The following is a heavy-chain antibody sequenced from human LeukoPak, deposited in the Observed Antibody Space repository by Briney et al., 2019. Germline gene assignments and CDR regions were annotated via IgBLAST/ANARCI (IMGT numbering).Heavy chain of an antibody. Sequence: SETLSLTCTVSGDSIGSYYWSRTRQPPGKELEWIGYVYYTGSTNYNPSLKSRVTISVDTSKNQFSLKLRSVSAADTAIYYCARGYNFIYYFDYWGQGSLATVSS. CDR2: VYYTGST. J-gene: IGHJ4*02. CDR1: GDSIGSYY. CDR3: ARGYNFIYYFDY. D-gene: IGHD5-12*01. V-gene: IGHV4-59*01.